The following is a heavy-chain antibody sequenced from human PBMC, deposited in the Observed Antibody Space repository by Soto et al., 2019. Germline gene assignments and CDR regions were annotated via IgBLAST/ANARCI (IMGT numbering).Heavy chain of an antibody. CDR2: ISAYNGNT. J-gene: IGHJ5*02. CDR1: GYTFTSYG. D-gene: IGHD2-15*01. CDR3: ARPTRFCSGGSCYSGWFDP. Sequence: GASVKVSCKASGYTFTSYGISWVRQAPGQGLEWMGWISAYNGNTNYAQKLQGRVTMTTDTSTSTAYMELRSLRSDGTAVYCCARPTRFCSGGSCYSGWFDPWGQGTLVTVSS. V-gene: IGHV1-18*01.